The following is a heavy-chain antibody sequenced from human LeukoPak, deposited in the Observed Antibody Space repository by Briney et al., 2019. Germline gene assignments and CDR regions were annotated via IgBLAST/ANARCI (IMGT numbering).Heavy chain of an antibody. CDR2: INHSGST. CDR3: AGHSGWSVDY. J-gene: IGHJ4*02. V-gene: IGHV4-61*10. Sequence: SETLSLTCTVSGGSISSGSYYWSWIRQPAGKGLEWIGEINHSGSTNYNPSLKSRVTISVDTSKNQFSLKLSSVTAADTAVYYCAGHSGWSVDYWGQGTLVTVSS. CDR1: GGSISSGSYY. D-gene: IGHD6-19*01.